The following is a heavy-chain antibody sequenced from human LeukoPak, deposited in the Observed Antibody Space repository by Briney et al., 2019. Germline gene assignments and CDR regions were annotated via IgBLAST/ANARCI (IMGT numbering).Heavy chain of an antibody. V-gene: IGHV4-59*01. D-gene: IGHD3-9*01. CDR3: ARRPRNDILTGTPFDY. CDR1: GVSISSYY. J-gene: IGHJ4*02. Sequence: SETLSLTCTVSGVSISSYYWSWIRQPPGKGLEWIGYIYYSGSTDSNPSLKSRVTISVDTSKNQFSLKLRSVTAADTAVYYCARRPRNDILTGTPFDYWGQGILVTVSS. CDR2: IYYSGST.